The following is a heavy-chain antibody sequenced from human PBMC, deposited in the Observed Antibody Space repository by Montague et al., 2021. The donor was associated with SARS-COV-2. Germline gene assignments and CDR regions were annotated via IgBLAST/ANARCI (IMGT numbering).Heavy chain of an antibody. D-gene: IGHD4-11*01. CDR1: GESFSGIF. CDR2: INDRGVTNY. J-gene: IGHJ4*02. CDR3: ARWDPQTLTVISLRGKSANDY. V-gene: IGHV4-34*01. Sequence: SETLSLTCAVYGESFSGIFWSWIRQPPGKGLEWIAEINDRGVTNYNYNPSLGSRVTISADTSKNQFSLKLRSVTAADTAVYYCARWDPQTLTVISLRGKSANDYRGQGTLVTVAS.